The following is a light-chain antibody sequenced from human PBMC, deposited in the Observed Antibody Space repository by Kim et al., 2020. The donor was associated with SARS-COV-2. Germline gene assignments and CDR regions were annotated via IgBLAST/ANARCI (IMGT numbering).Light chain of an antibody. CDR3: KQANSFPYT. CDR2: AAS. CDR1: QGISSW. J-gene: IGKJ2*01. Sequence: CASIGDRVTLTCRASQGISSWLAWYQQKPGKAPKLLIYAASSLQSGVPSGFSGSGSETDFTLTISSLQPEDFATYYCKQANSFPYTFGQGTKLEI. V-gene: IGKV1-12*01.